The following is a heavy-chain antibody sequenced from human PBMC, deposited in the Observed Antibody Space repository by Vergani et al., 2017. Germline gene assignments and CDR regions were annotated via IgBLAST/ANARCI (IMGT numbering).Heavy chain of an antibody. CDR1: GFTSSYYG. Sequence: QVHLVESGGGVVQPGRSLRLYCVVSGFTSSYYGMHWVRQAPGKGLEWVAVISYDGKQKYYADSVKGRFTNSRDNSKSTLYLQMNSLRTEDTAVYYCATKSCGTPGCQIGYFREWGQGTLVTVSS. CDR2: ISYDGKQK. V-gene: IGHV3-30*03. CDR3: ATKSCGTPGCQIGYFRE. J-gene: IGHJ1*01. D-gene: IGHD1-1*01.